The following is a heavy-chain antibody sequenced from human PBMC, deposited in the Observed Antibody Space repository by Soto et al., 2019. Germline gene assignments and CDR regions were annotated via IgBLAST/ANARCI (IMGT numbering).Heavy chain of an antibody. CDR1: GYTFTGYA. CDR2: INGGNGNT. D-gene: IGHD6-19*01. Sequence: QVQLVQSGAEEKKPGASVKVSCKASGYTFTGYAMHWVRQAPGQRLEWMGWINGGNGNTKYSQKFQGRVTITRDTSASTAYMELSSLRSEDTAVYYCARAVAVAADFDHWGQGTLVTVSS. CDR3: ARAVAVAADFDH. J-gene: IGHJ4*02. V-gene: IGHV1-3*05.